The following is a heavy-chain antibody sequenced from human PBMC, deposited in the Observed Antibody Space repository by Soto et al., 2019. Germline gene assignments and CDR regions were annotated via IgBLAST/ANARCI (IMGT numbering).Heavy chain of an antibody. Sequence: PSWNXSLTCTVSVVSIISGYYYWSWIRQPPGNGLEWIGYIYYSGSTYYNPSLKSRVTISVDTSKKQFSLKLSSVTAADTAVYYCARGGYRSSWYSENWLETWGQATLV. CDR3: ARGGYRSSWYSENWLET. V-gene: IGHV4-30-4*01. CDR1: VVSIISGYYY. D-gene: IGHD6-13*01. CDR2: IYYSGST. J-gene: IGHJ5*02.